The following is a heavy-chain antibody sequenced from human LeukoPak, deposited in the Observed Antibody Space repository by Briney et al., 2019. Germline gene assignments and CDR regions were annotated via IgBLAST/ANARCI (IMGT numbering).Heavy chain of an antibody. Sequence: PGGSLRLSCAASGFTFSSYSMNWVRQAPGKGLEWVSYISSSSSTIYYADSVKGRFTISRDNAKNSLYLQMNSLRAEDTAVYYCARDLLYAKDDYGDGGGQGTLVTVSS. CDR3: ARDLLYAKDDYGDG. CDR2: ISSSSSTI. D-gene: IGHD4-17*01. V-gene: IGHV3-48*04. CDR1: GFTFSSYS. J-gene: IGHJ4*02.